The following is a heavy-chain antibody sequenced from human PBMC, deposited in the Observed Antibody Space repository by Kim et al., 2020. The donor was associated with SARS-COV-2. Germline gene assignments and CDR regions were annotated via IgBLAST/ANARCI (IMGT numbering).Heavy chain of an antibody. CDR2: IKQGGSEK. V-gene: IGHV3-7*03. CDR1: GFIFSSHW. CDR3: VRVPKGDYYGMDV. J-gene: IGHJ6*02. Sequence: GGSLRLSCAASGFIFSSHWMSWVRQAPGKGLEWVANIKQGGSEKSYVDSVEGRFTISRDNAKNSLYLQMNNLRAEDTAMYYCVRVPKGDYYGMDVWGQGTTVTVSS.